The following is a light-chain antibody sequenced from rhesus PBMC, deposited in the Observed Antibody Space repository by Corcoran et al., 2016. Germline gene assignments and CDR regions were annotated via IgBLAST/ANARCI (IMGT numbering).Light chain of an antibody. V-gene: IGKV1S8*01. J-gene: IGKJ2*01. CDR1: QNIYSN. Sequence: DIQMTQSPSALSASVGDRVTISCRTSQNIYSNLAWYQQKPGKAPKTLIYESSSLQTGIPSRFSGSGYGTDFTLTIRCLQPEDSATYYCQHYYDTPYNFGQGTKVEIK. CDR2: ESS. CDR3: QHYYDTPYN.